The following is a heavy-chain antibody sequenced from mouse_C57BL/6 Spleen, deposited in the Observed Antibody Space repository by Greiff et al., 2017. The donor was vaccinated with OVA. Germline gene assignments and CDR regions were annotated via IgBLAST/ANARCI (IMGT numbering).Heavy chain of an antibody. D-gene: IGHD1-1*01. J-gene: IGHJ1*03. V-gene: IGHV1-52*01. CDR2: IDPSDSET. Sequence: QVQLQQPGAELVRPGSSVKLSCKASGYTFTSYWMHWVKQRPIQGLEWIGNIDPSDSETHYNQKFKDKATLTVDKSSSTAYMQLSSLTSEDSAVYYCAREDYDGSSYGYWYFDVWGTGTTVTVSS. CDR3: AREDYDGSSYGYWYFDV. CDR1: GYTFTSYW.